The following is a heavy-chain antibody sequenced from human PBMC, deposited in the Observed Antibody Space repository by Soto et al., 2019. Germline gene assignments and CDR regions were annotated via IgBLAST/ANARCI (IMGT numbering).Heavy chain of an antibody. D-gene: IGHD3-3*01. CDR1: GFTFSTYT. CDR3: EKANTIFGVVIEDHSYYYGMDV. J-gene: IGHJ6*02. CDR2: VGGSGDGT. Sequence: GGSLRLSCAASGFTFSTYTMTWVRQAPGKGLEWVSSVGGSGDGTYYADSVKGRFTISRDNSKNTLYLQMNSLRDEDTAVYYCEKANTIFGVVIEDHSYYYGMDVWGQGTTVTVSS. V-gene: IGHV3-23*01.